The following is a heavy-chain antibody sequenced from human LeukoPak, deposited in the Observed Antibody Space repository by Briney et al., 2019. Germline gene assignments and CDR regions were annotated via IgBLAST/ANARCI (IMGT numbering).Heavy chain of an antibody. CDR3: ARDDFHDGSGYGSWFDP. J-gene: IGHJ5*02. D-gene: IGHD3-10*01. V-gene: IGHV4-4*02. Sequence: SETLSHTCAVSGVPLSSSNWWSWARQPPGKGLEWIGEIYHSGTTSYNPSLKSRVTISVDKSKNQFSLKLSSVTAADTAVYYCARDDFHDGSGYGSWFDPWGQGTLVTVSS. CDR2: IYHSGTT. CDR1: GVPLSSSNW.